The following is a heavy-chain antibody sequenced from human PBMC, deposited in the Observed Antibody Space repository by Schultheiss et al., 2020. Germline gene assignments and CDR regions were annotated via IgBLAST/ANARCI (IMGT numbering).Heavy chain of an antibody. CDR3: TTDRATYYYAN. D-gene: IGHD5-12*01. V-gene: IGHV3-53*01. Sequence: GGSLRLSCAASGFTVSSNYMSWVRQAPGKGLEWVSVIYGGGNTYYADSVKGRFTISRDNSKNSLYLQMNSLRAEDTAVYYCTTDRATYYYANWGQGTLVTVSS. J-gene: IGHJ4*02. CDR2: IYGGGNT. CDR1: GFTVSSNY.